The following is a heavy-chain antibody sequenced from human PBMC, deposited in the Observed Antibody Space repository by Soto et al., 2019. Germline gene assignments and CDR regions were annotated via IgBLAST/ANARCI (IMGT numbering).Heavy chain of an antibody. D-gene: IGHD7-27*01. Sequence: SETLSLTCSVSGDSISNLDYFWAWIRQPPGQALEYIGYIYKSATTYYNPSFESRVAISVDTSKSQFSLNVTSVTAADSAVYFCARGRYCLTGRCFPNWFDSWGQGALVTVSS. J-gene: IGHJ5*01. CDR1: GDSISNLDYF. CDR2: IYKSATT. CDR3: ARGRYCLTGRCFPNWFDS. V-gene: IGHV4-30-4*01.